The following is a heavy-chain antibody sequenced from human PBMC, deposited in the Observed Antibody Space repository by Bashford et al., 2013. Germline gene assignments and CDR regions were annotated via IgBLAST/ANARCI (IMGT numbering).Heavy chain of an antibody. CDR1: GFSFNSYG. CDR2: ISHDGSNK. V-gene: IGHV3-30*18. CDR3: AKMSRAPNGELLPTGMDV. Sequence: GSLRLSCAASGFSFNSYGMHWVRQAPGKGLEWVAVISHDGSNKYYCRLREGAIHPSSRDNSKNTLYLQMNRLRAEDTAVYYCAKMSRAPNGELLPTGMDVWGAKGPTVTGLL. D-gene: IGHD2/OR15-2a*01. J-gene: IGHJ6*01.